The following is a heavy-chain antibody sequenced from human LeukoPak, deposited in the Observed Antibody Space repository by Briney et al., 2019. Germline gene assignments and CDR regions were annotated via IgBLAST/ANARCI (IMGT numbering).Heavy chain of an antibody. J-gene: IGHJ4*02. CDR1: GFTFSSYV. D-gene: IGHD3-22*01. Sequence: GGSLRLSCAASGFTFSSYVMSWVRQAPGKGLEWVSAISGSGGSTYYADSVKGRFTISRDNSKNTLYMQMNSLRAEDTAVYSRPKSHDSSGSDYWGQGTLVTVSS. CDR2: ISGSGGST. V-gene: IGHV3-23*01. CDR3: PKSHDSSGSDY.